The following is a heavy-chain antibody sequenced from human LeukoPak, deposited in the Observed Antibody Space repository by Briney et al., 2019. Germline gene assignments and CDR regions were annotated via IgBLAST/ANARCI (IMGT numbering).Heavy chain of an antibody. V-gene: IGHV3-11*01. CDR1: GFTFSDYY. CDR3: AKDTVPAAMYYYYYMDV. Sequence: GGSLRLSCAASGFTFSDYYMSWIRRAPGKGLEWVSYINRSGGAISYADSVKGRFTISRGNSKNTLYLQMNSLRAEDTAVYYCAKDTVPAAMYYYYYMDVWGKGTTVTVSS. CDR2: INRSGGAI. D-gene: IGHD2-2*01. J-gene: IGHJ6*03.